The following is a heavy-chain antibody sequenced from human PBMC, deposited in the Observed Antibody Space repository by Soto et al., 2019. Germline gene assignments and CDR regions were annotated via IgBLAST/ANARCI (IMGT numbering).Heavy chain of an antibody. D-gene: IGHD6-6*01. CDR1: GGTFSSYA. CDR3: ARIYVRSSSSGPFDD. V-gene: IGHV1-69*13. Sequence: SSVKVSCKASGGTFSSYAISWVRQAPGQGLEWMGGIIPIFGTANYAQKFQGRVTITADESTSTAYMELSSLRSEDTAVYYCARIYVRSSSSGPFDDCGQGTLVTVSS. CDR2: IIPIFGTA. J-gene: IGHJ5*02.